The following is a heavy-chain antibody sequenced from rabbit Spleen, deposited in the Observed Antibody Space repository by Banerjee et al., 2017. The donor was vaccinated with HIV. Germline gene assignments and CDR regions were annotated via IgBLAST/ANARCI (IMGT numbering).Heavy chain of an antibody. CDR2: IYADSSGST. Sequence: QSLEESGGDLVKPGASLTLTCTASGFSFSSSYYMCWVRQAPGKGLECIACIYADSSGSTYYASWAKGRFTISKTSSTTVTLQMTTLTAADTATYVCARGSAAMTMVITGYYLNLWGPGTLVTVS. J-gene: IGHJ4*01. CDR1: GFSFSSSYY. D-gene: IGHD2-1*01. V-gene: IGHV1S40*01. CDR3: ARGSAAMTMVITGYYLNL.